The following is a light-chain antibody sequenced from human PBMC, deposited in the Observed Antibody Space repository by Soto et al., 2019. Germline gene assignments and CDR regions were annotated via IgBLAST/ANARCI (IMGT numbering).Light chain of an antibody. CDR1: SSNIGAGYD. CDR2: ANN. J-gene: IGLJ1*01. Sequence: QSVLTQPPSESGAPGQRVSISCTGSSSNIGAGYDVHWYQHLPGTAPKLLIYANNNRPSGVPDRFSGSKSGTSASLAITGLQAEDEADYYCQSYDSSRSPLYVFGTGTKVTVL. CDR3: QSYDSSRSPLYV. V-gene: IGLV1-40*01.